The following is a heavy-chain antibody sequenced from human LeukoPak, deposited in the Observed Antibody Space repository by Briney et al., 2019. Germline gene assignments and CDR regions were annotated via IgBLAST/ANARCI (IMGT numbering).Heavy chain of an antibody. D-gene: IGHD5-24*01. V-gene: IGHV3-21*01. J-gene: IGHJ4*02. Sequence: GGSLRLSCAASGFTFSSYTMNWVRQAPGKGLEWVSSITSDNRYIFYADSVKGRFTISRDNAQNSLYLQMNSLRAEDTAVYYCARDGVRDGLYFDRWGQGTLVTVSS. CDR1: GFTFSSYT. CDR2: ITSDNRYI. CDR3: ARDGVRDGLYFDR.